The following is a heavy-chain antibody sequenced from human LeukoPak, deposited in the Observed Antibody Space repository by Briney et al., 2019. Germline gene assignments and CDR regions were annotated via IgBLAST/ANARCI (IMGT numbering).Heavy chain of an antibody. V-gene: IGHV4-39*07. D-gene: IGHD3-22*01. Sequence: PSETLSLTCTVSGGSISSSSYYWGWLRQPPGKGLEWIGSIYYSGSTYYNPSLKSRVTISVDTSKNQFSLKLSSVTAADTAVYYCARTLRDTYYYDSSGYSKPFDYWGQGTLVTVSS. CDR2: IYYSGST. J-gene: IGHJ4*02. CDR3: ARTLRDTYYYDSSGYSKPFDY. CDR1: GGSISSSSYY.